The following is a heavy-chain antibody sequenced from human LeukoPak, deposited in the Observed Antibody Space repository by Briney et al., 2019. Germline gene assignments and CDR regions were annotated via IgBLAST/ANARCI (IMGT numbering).Heavy chain of an antibody. CDR1: GFTFSRYA. D-gene: IGHD3-10*01. CDR2: ISSNGGST. J-gene: IGHJ4*02. CDR3: VKDSSSGSYFDY. V-gene: IGHV3-64D*06. Sequence: PGGSLRLSCSASGFTFSRYAMHWVRQAPGKGLEYVSAISSNGGSTYYADSVKGRFTISRDNSRNTLHLQMSSLRVEDTAVYYCVKDSSSGSYFDYWGQGILLIVSS.